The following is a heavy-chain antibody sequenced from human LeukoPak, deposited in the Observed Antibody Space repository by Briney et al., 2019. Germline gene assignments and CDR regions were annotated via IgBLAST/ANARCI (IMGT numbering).Heavy chain of an antibody. J-gene: IGHJ6*02. CDR3: ARELTSSSWSRFYYGMDV. CDR1: GFTFSSYG. CDR2: IWYDGSNK. V-gene: IGHV3-33*01. D-gene: IGHD6-13*01. Sequence: GGSLRLSCAASGFTFSSYGMHWVRQAPGKGLEWVAVIWYDGSNKYYADSVKGRFTISRDNSKNTLYLQMNSLRAEDTAVYYCARELTSSSWSRFYYGMDVWGQGATVTVSS.